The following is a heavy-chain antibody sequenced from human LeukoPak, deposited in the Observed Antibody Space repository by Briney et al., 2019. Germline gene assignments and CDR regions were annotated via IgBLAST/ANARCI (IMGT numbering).Heavy chain of an antibody. CDR3: ARAGAAAGTYYFDY. CDR1: GGSFSGYY. CDR2: INHSGST. V-gene: IGHV4-34*01. D-gene: IGHD6-13*01. J-gene: IGHJ4*02. Sequence: SETLSLTCAVYGGSFSGYYWSWIRQPPGKGLEWIGEINHSGSTNYNPSLKSRVTISVDTSKNQFSLKLSSVTAADTAVYYCARAGAAAGTYYFDYWGQGTLVTVSS.